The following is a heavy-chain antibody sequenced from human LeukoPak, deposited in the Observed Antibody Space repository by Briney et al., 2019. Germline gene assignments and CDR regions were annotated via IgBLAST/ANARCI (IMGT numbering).Heavy chain of an antibody. D-gene: IGHD5-18*01. CDR2: IYYSKNT. J-gene: IGHJ4*02. Sequence: PSETLSLTCTVSGGSISSSSAYXGWIRQPPGKGLEWIGSIYYSKNTYYNPSLKSRVTISADTSKNQFPLTLGSVSATDTAVYYCVSPRGFSYGYFDYWGQGTLVTVSS. CDR3: VSPRGFSYGYFDY. CDR1: GGSISSSSAY. V-gene: IGHV4-39*01.